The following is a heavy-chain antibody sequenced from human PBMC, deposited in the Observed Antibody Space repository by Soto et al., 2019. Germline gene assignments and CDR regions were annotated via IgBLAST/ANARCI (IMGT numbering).Heavy chain of an antibody. D-gene: IGHD3-22*01. CDR3: ASDQFYYNDISGRPLNAFDV. CDR1: GFTFRNYG. V-gene: IGHV3-48*01. Sequence: GGSLRLSCAASGFTFRNYGMNWVRQAPGKGLEWVSYIGIGSSTTYYAENVKGRFTISRDNAKNSLYLQMNSLRAEDLAVYYCASDQFYYNDISGRPLNAFDVWGQGTMVTVSS. CDR2: IGIGSSTT. J-gene: IGHJ3*01.